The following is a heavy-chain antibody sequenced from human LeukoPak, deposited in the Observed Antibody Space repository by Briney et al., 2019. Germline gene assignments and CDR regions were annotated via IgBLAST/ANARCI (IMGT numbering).Heavy chain of an antibody. CDR1: GYSFTSYW. V-gene: IGHV5-51*01. CDR2: IYPGDSET. J-gene: IGHJ4*02. D-gene: IGHD6-13*01. CDR3: ARGDSSIWYEY. Sequence: GESLKISCKGSGYSFTSYWIGWVRQMPGKGLEWMGIIYPGDSETRYSPSFQGQVTFSADKSISTAYLQWSSLKASDSAMYYCARGDSSIWYEYWGQGTLVTVSS.